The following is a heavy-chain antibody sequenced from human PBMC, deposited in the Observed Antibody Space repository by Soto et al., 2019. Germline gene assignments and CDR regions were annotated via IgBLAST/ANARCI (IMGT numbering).Heavy chain of an antibody. D-gene: IGHD3-16*01. V-gene: IGHV4-34*01. Sequence: QVQLQQWGAGLLKPSETLSLTCAVYGGSFSGYYWSWIRQPPGKGLEWVGEINHSGSTNYNPSLKSRVTISVDTSKNQFSLKLSSVTAADTAVYYCARTGNRLFGGRGDYWGQGTLVTVSS. J-gene: IGHJ4*02. CDR1: GGSFSGYY. CDR2: INHSGST. CDR3: ARTGNRLFGGRGDY.